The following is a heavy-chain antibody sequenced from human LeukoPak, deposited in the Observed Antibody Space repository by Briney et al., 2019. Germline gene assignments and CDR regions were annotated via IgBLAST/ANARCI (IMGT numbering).Heavy chain of an antibody. D-gene: IGHD7-27*01. CDR3: ARELVSLGTGYFDL. J-gene: IGHJ2*01. CDR2: STGSSTWT. CDR1: GFTFGTYG. Sequence: GGSLRLSCEASGFTFGTYGMTWVRQAPGKGLEWVSGSTGSSTWTYYADSVRGRFTISRDNSKNTLHLQMNNLTADDTAIYYCARELVSLGTGYFDLWGRGTLVTVSS. V-gene: IGHV3-23*01.